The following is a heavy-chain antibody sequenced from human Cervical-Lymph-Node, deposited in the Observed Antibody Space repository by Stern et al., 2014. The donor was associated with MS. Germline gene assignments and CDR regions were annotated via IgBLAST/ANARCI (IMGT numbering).Heavy chain of an antibody. CDR3: ARISNYFDSSGFDY. CDR2: IDWDDDR. J-gene: IGHJ4*02. Sequence: QITLKESGPALVKPTQTLTLTCTFSGLSLSTTGMCVNWIRQPPGKALEWLALIDWDDDRYYIPSLKPRLTISKDTSKIQVVLTMTNMDPVDTATYYCARISNYFDSSGFDYWGQGTQVTVSS. CDR1: GLSLSTTGMC. D-gene: IGHD3-22*01. V-gene: IGHV2-70*01.